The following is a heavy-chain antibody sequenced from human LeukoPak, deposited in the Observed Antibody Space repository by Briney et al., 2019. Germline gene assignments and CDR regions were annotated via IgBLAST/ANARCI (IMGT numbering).Heavy chain of an antibody. CDR2: IYYSGST. CDR1: GGSISSYY. D-gene: IGHD1-26*01. V-gene: IGHV4-59*01. CDR3: ARDDDSGSSY. Sequence: SETLSLTCTVSGGSISSYYWSWIRQPPGKGLEWIGYIYYSGSTNYNPSLKSRVTISVDTSKNQFSLKLSSETAADTAVYYCARDDDSGSSYWGQGTLVTVSS. J-gene: IGHJ4*02.